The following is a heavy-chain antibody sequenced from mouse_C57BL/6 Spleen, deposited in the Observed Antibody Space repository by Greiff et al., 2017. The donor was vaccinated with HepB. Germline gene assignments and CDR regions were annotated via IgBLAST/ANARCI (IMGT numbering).Heavy chain of an antibody. V-gene: IGHV1-18*01. J-gene: IGHJ1*03. CDR1: GYTFTDYN. CDR3: AREPYYYGSSPNWYFDV. Sequence: EVQLQESGPELVKPGASVKIPCKASGYTFTDYNMDWVKQSHGKSLEWIGDINPNNGGTIYNQKFKGKATLTVDKSSSTAYMELRSLTSEDTAVYYCAREPYYYGSSPNWYFDVWGTGTTVTVSS. D-gene: IGHD1-1*01. CDR2: INPNNGGT.